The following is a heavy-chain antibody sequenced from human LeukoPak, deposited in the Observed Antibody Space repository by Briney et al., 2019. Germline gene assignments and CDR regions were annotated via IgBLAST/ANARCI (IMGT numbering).Heavy chain of an antibody. Sequence: RASVMVSCKASGYTFTGYYLHWVRQAPGQGLECMGWINPNTGGTYNGQKFQGRVTMTRDTSISAVYMELRRLRSDDTAFYYCARAAKFSSGWYGDALEMWGQGTLVTISS. V-gene: IGHV1-2*02. D-gene: IGHD6-19*01. J-gene: IGHJ3*02. CDR2: INPNTGGT. CDR1: GYTFTGYY. CDR3: ARAAKFSSGWYGDALEM.